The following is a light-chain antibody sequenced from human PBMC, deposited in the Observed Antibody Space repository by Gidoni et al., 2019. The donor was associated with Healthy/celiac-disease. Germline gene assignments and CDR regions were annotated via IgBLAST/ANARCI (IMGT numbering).Light chain of an antibody. J-gene: IGLJ1*01. V-gene: IGLV2-8*01. CDR2: EVS. Sequence: QSALTPPPSASGSPGPSVTISCTGTSSDVGSYNYVSWYQQHPGKAPKLMIYEVSKRPSGVPDRFSGSKSGNTASLTVSGLQAEDEADYYCSSYAGSNNYVFGTGTKVTVL. CDR1: SSDVGSYNY. CDR3: SSYAGSNNYV.